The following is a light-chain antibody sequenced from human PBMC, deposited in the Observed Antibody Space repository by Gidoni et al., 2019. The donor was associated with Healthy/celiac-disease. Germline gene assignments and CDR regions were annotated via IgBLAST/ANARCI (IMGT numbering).Light chain of an antibody. V-gene: IGLV2-14*03. Sequence: HSALTQPASVSGSPGQSITISCPGTSSDVGGYHYVSWYQQHPGKAPKLMIYDVSNRPSGVSNRCSGSKSGNTASLTISGLQAEDEADYYCSSYTSSSLGVFGTGTKVTVL. J-gene: IGLJ1*01. CDR3: SSYTSSSLGV. CDR1: SSDVGGYHY. CDR2: DVS.